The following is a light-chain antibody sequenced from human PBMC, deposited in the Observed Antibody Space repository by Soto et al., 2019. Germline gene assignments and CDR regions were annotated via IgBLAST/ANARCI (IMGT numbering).Light chain of an antibody. CDR3: QQYGSSPPYT. CDR2: GSS. CDR1: QSVSNKY. Sequence: EVMLTQSPGTLSLSPGERATLSCRASQSVSNKYLAWYQQKPRQAPRLLIFGSSDRATGIPDRFSGSGSGTDFTLTISRLEPEDFAVYYCQQYGSSPPYTFGQGTKLEIK. J-gene: IGKJ2*01. V-gene: IGKV3-20*01.